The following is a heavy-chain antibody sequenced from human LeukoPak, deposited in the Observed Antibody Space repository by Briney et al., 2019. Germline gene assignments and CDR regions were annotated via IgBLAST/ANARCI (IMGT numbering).Heavy chain of an antibody. CDR3: ARDAMVRGVISRWDY. CDR1: GFTFSSYE. J-gene: IGHJ4*02. V-gene: IGHV3-48*03. D-gene: IGHD3-10*01. CDR2: ISSSGSTI. Sequence: PGGSLRLSCAASGFTFSSYEMNWVRQAPGKGLEWVSYISSSGSTIYYADSVKGRFTISRDNAKNSLYLQMNGLRAEDTAVYYCARDAMVRGVISRWDYWGQGTLVTVSS.